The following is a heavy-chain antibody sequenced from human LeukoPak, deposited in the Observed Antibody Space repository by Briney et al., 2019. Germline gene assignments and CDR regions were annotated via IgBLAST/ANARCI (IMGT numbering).Heavy chain of an antibody. CDR1: GFTFSSYG. Sequence: GGSLRLSCAASGFTFSSYGMNWVRQAPGKGLEWLASIRSDNSDTYYADSVKGRFTISRDNAKNSLYLQMNSLRAEDTAVYYCAKDAYSGSYEPFDYWGQGTLVTVSS. D-gene: IGHD1-26*01. CDR3: AKDAYSGSYEPFDY. CDR2: IRSDNSDT. J-gene: IGHJ4*02. V-gene: IGHV3-30*02.